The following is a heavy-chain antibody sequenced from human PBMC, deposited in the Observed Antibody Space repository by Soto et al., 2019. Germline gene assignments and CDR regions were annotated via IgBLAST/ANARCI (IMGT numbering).Heavy chain of an antibody. CDR2: INHSGST. Sequence: PSETLSLTCAVYGGSFSGYYWSWIRQPPGKGLEWIGEINHSGSTNYNPSLKSRVTISVDTSKNQFSLNLSSVTAADTAVYYCARPTYTLDYYYMDVWGKGTTVTVSS. D-gene: IGHD3-16*01. V-gene: IGHV4-34*01. CDR1: GGSFSGYY. J-gene: IGHJ6*03. CDR3: ARPTYTLDYYYMDV.